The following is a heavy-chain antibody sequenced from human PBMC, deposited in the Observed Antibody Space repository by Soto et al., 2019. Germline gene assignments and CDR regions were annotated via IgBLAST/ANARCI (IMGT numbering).Heavy chain of an antibody. Sequence: EVLLVESGGGLVQPGGSLRLSCAASGFTFSNYWMHWVRQAPGKGLVWVSRINSDGSTTSYADSVKGRFTISRDNAKNTLYLQMNSLRVEDTAVYFCASVAVGRYDFDSWGQGTLVPVSS. CDR3: ASVAVGRYDFDS. CDR2: INSDGSTT. V-gene: IGHV3-74*01. D-gene: IGHD2-21*01. J-gene: IGHJ4*02. CDR1: GFTFSNYW.